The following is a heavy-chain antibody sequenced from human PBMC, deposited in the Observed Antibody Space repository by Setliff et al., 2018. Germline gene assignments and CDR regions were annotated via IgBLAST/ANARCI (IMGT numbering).Heavy chain of an antibody. V-gene: IGHV1-69*13. Sequence: GASVKVSCKASGYTFTDYYIHWVRQAPGQGLEWVGGLTPLFDTTNYAQTFQGRVTITADESMTTGYMELSSLKSEDTAVYFCARGSRDGLYDFWGQGTLVTVSS. CDR1: GYTFTDYY. J-gene: IGHJ4*02. CDR2: LTPLFDTT. D-gene: IGHD3-3*01. CDR3: ARGSRDGLYDF.